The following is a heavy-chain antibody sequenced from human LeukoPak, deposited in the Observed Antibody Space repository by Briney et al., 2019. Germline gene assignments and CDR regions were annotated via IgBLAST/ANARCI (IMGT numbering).Heavy chain of an antibody. J-gene: IGHJ4*02. D-gene: IGHD5-18*01. CDR2: ISGSGGST. CDR3: AKDQQSGSYGFEPFDY. V-gene: IGHV3-23*01. Sequence: GGSLRLSCAASGFIFSDYSMHWVRQAPGKGLEWVSAISGSGGSTYYADSVKGRFTISRDNSKNTLYLQMNSLRAEDTAVYYCAKDQQSGSYGFEPFDYWGQGTLVTVSS. CDR1: GFIFSDYS.